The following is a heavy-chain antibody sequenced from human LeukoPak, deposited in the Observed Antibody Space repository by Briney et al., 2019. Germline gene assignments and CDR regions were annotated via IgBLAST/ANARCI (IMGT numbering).Heavy chain of an antibody. CDR1: GYTFTSYG. J-gene: IGHJ5*02. D-gene: IGHD2-2*01. CDR2: ISAYNGNT. CDR3: ARGCSSTSCYHGIGWFDL. Sequence: ASAKVSCKASGYTFTSYGINWVRQAPGQGLEWMGWISAYNGNTNYAQNFQGRVTMTTDTSTSTAYMELRSLTSDDTAVYYCARGCSSTSCYHGIGWFDLWGQGTLVTVSS. V-gene: IGHV1-18*01.